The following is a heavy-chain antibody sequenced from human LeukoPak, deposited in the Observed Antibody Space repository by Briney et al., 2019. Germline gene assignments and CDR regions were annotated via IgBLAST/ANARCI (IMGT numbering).Heavy chain of an antibody. CDR3: ARERDYYGSGDTGVDY. J-gene: IGHJ4*02. V-gene: IGHV4-59*01. D-gene: IGHD3-10*01. CDR1: GGSISSYY. Sequence: PSETLSLTCTVSGGSISSYYWSWIRPPPGKGLEWIGYIYYSGSTNYNPSLKSRVTISVDTSKNQFSLKLSSVTAADTAVYYCARERDYYGSGDTGVDYWGQGTLVTVSS. CDR2: IYYSGST.